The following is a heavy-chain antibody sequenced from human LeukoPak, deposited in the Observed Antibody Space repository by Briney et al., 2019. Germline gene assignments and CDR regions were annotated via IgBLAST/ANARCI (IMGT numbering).Heavy chain of an antibody. Sequence: GGSLRLSCAASGFTFSSYGMHWVRQAPGKGLEWVAVISYDGSNKYYADSVKGRFTISRDNSKNTLYLQMNSLRAENTAVYYCAKEVGDWGQGTLVTVSS. D-gene: IGHD3-3*01. CDR3: AKEVGD. J-gene: IGHJ4*02. V-gene: IGHV3-30*18. CDR2: ISYDGSNK. CDR1: GFTFSSYG.